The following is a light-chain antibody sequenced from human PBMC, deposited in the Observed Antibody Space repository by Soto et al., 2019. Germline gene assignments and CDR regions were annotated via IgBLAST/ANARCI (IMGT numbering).Light chain of an antibody. V-gene: IGKV3-15*01. CDR2: DAS. Sequence: EIVMTQSPAPLSVSPGERATLSCRASQSISSYLAWYQQKPGQAPRLLIYDASTRATGIPARFSGSGSGTEFTLTISSLQSEELAIYYCQHYNNGPLAFGGGTKVEIK. CDR3: QHYNNGPLA. J-gene: IGKJ4*01. CDR1: QSISSY.